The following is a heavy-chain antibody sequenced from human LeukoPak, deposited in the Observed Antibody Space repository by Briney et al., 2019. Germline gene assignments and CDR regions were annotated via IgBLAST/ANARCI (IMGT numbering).Heavy chain of an antibody. CDR2: IIPIFGTA. CDR3: ARAIRPPRVIVPSDDAFDI. D-gene: IGHD3-22*01. J-gene: IGHJ3*02. CDR1: GGTFSSYA. V-gene: IGHV1-69*01. Sequence: GSSVKVSCKASGGTFSSYAISWVRQAPGKGLEWMGGIIPIFGTANYAQKFQGRVTITADESTSTAYMELSSLRSEDTAVYYCARAIRPPRVIVPSDDAFDIWGQGTMVTVSS.